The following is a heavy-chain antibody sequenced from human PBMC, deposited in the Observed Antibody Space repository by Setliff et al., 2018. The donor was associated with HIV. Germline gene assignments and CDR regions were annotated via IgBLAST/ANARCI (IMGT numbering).Heavy chain of an antibody. CDR3: SAFEM. CDR2: ISYVGGRK. V-gene: IGHV3-33*08. J-gene: IGHJ3*02. Sequence: GGSLRLSCVTSGFTFTKYGLHWVRQAPGKGLEWVAVISYVGGRKDYAESVNGRFTISRDDSKSTLYLQMNSLRVEDTAVYYCSAFEMWGQGTMVTVSS. CDR1: GFTFTKYG.